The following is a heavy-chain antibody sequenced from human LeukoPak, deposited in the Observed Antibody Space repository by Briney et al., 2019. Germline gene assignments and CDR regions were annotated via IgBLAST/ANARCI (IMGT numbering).Heavy chain of an antibody. D-gene: IGHD1-26*01. CDR3: ARAASGSYYPTAQWNWFDP. V-gene: IGHV1-69*04. CDR2: IIPILGIG. CDR1: GGTFSSYV. Sequence: GSSVKVSCKASGGTFSSYVISWVRQAPGQGLEWMGRIIPILGIGNYAQKFQGRVTITADKSTSTAYMELSSLRSEDTAVYYCARAASGSYYPTAQWNWFDPWGQGTLVTVSS. J-gene: IGHJ5*02.